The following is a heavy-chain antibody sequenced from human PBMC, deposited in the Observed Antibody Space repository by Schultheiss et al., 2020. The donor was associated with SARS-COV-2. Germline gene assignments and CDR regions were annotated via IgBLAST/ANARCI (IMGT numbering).Heavy chain of an antibody. J-gene: IGHJ4*02. V-gene: IGHV1-2*02. D-gene: IGHD6-6*01. CDR2: INPNSGDT. CDR3: ARDGSSSAGGFDY. CDR1: GYPLTAYY. Sequence: ASVKVSCKTSGYPLTAYYMHWVRQAPGQGLEWMGRINPNSGDTDYAQEFQGRVTMTRDTSISTAYMELRSLRSDDTAVYYCARDGSSSAGGFDYWGQGTLVTVSS.